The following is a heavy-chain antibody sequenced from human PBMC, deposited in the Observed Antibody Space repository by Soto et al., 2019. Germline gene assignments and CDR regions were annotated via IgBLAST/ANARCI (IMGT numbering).Heavy chain of an antibody. CDR1: AFSLSTSGVG. D-gene: IGHD5-18*01. CDR3: AHRPGLYSYGWSTSSSLNWFDP. Sequence: ESGPTLVNPTQTLTLSCTFSAFSLSTSGVGVGWIRQPPGKALEWLALIYWDDDKRYSPSLKSRLTITKDTSKNQVVLTMTNMDPVDTATYYCAHRPGLYSYGWSTSSSLNWFDPWGQGTLVTVSS. CDR2: IYWDDDK. J-gene: IGHJ5*02. V-gene: IGHV2-5*02.